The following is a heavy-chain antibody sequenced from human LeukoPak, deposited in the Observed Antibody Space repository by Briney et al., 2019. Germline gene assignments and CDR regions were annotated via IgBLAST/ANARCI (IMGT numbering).Heavy chain of an antibody. D-gene: IGHD3-10*01. CDR3: ARGFRVIWNYYYYYMDV. CDR2: INPNSGGT. V-gene: IGHV1-2*02. CDR1: GYMFTDFY. Sequence: ASVKVSCKASGYMFTDFYLHWVRQAPGQGLEWMGWINPNSGGTNYAQKFQGRVTMTRDTSISTAYMELSRLRSDDTAVYYCARGFRVIWNYYYYYMDVWGKETTVTVSS. J-gene: IGHJ6*03.